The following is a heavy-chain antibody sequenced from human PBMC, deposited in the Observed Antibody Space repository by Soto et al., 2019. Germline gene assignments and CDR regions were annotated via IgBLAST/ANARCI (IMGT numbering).Heavy chain of an antibody. D-gene: IGHD3-22*01. V-gene: IGHV3-23*01. CDR3: ATSGSMIVVVYYFDY. CDR1: GFTFSSYA. CDR2: ISGSGGST. Sequence: GGSLRLSCAASGFTFSSYAMSWVRQAPGKGLEWVSAISGSGGSTYYADSVKGRFTISRDNSKNTLYLQMNSLRAEDTAVYYCATSGSMIVVVYYFDYWGQGTLVTVSS. J-gene: IGHJ4*02.